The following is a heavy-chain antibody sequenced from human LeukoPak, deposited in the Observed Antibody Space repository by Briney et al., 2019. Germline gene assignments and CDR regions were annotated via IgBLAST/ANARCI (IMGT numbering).Heavy chain of an antibody. D-gene: IGHD1-26*01. CDR1: GDSISSYY. J-gene: IGHJ6*02. Sequence: KPSETLSLTCTVSGDSISSYYWSWIRQPAGKGLEWIGRIYASGSTNYNPSLKSRVTMSADTSQNQFSLKLSSVTAADTAVYYCARGGTVRNGMDVWGQGTTVTVSS. CDR3: ARGGTVRNGMDV. CDR2: IYASGST. V-gene: IGHV4-4*07.